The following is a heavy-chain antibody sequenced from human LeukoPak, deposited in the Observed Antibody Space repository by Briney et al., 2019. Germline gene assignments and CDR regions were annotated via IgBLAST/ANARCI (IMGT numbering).Heavy chain of an antibody. CDR3: ARASYTFGEVVVHLYYFDY. Sequence: GGSLRLSCAASGFTFSSYRMNWVRQAPGKGLEWVSSISSSSSYIYYADSVKGRFTISRDNAKNSLYLQMNSLRAEDTAVYYCARASYTFGEVVVHLYYFDYWGQGTLVTVSS. D-gene: IGHD3-16*02. CDR2: ISSSSSYI. J-gene: IGHJ4*02. V-gene: IGHV3-21*01. CDR1: GFTFSSYR.